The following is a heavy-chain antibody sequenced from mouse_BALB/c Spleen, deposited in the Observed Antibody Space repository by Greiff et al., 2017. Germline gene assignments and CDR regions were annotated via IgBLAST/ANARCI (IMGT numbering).Heavy chain of an antibody. Sequence: VQLVESGPQLVRPGASVKISCKASGYSFTSYWMHWVKQRPGQGLEWIGMIDPSDSETRLNQKFKDKATLTVDKSSSTAYMQLSSPTSEDSAVYYCAREYYGSSYPCAYWGQGTLVTVSA. CDR3: AREYYGSSYPCAY. CDR1: GYSFTSYW. D-gene: IGHD1-1*01. CDR2: IDPSDSET. J-gene: IGHJ3*01. V-gene: IGHV1S126*01.